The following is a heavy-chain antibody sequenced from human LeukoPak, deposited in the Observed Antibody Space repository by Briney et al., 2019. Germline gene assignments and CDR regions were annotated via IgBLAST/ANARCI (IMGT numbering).Heavy chain of an antibody. CDR1: GASISSSY. CDR2: IYYSGST. J-gene: IGHJ4*02. CDR3: ARGYFDSSGYSNPFDL. Sequence: PSETLSLTCTVSGASISSSYWSWIRQSPGKGLEWIGYIYYSGSTNYNPSLNSRVTMPVDTSKNQFSLRLSSVTAADTAVYYCARGYFDSSGYSNPFDLWGQGALVTVSS. D-gene: IGHD3-22*01. V-gene: IGHV4-59*01.